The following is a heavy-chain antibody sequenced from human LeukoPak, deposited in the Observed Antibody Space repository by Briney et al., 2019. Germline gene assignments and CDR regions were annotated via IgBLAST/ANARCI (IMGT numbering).Heavy chain of an antibody. Sequence: GESLKISCKGSGYSFASYWIGWVRQMPGKGLGWMAIIYPGDSDTRYSPSFQGQVTISADKSISTAYLQWSSLKASDTAMYYCALGSRSPYFDYWGQGTLVTVSS. V-gene: IGHV5-51*01. CDR1: GYSFASYW. CDR3: ALGSRSPYFDY. J-gene: IGHJ4*02. CDR2: IYPGDSDT.